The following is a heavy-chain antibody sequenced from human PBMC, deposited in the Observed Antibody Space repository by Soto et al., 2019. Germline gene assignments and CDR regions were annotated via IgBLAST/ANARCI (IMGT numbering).Heavy chain of an antibody. J-gene: IGHJ4*02. D-gene: IGHD1-20*01. CDR3: VHRLGGSTWNDGYFDS. CDR2: IYWDDDK. CDR1: GMSLNTGGVG. Sequence: SGPTLVNPTQTLTLTCTLSGMSLNTGGVGVGWIRQPPGEALEWLALIYWDDDKRYSPSLRSRLTINKDTSKTRVVLTMTNMDPVDTATYYCVHRLGGSTWNDGYFDSWGQGTRVT. V-gene: IGHV2-5*02.